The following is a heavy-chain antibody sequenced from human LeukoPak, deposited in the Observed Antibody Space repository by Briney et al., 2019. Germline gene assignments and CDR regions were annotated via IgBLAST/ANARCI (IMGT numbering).Heavy chain of an antibody. J-gene: IGHJ3*02. CDR1: GGSFSGYY. CDR3: ARGLLLFDI. CDR2: INHSGST. D-gene: IGHD3-10*01. Sequence: SETLSLTCAVYGGSFSGYYWSWIRQPPGKGLEWIGEINHSGSTNYNPSLKSRVTISVDTSKTQFSLKLSSVTAADTAVYYCARGLLLFDIWGQGTMVTVSS. V-gene: IGHV4-34*01.